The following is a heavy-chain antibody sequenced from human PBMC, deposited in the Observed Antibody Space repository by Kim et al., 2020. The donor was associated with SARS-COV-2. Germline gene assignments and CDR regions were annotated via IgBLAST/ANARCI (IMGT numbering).Heavy chain of an antibody. CDR2: IGTAGDP. CDR1: GFSFSSYD. CDR3: ARDLSFWGVAYYYDSSGYYRDC. Sequence: GGSLRLSCAASGFSFSSYDMHWVRQATGKGLEWVSAIGTAGDPYYPGSVKGRFTISRENAKNSLYLQMNSLRAGDTAVYYCARDLSFWGVAYYYDSSGYYRDCWGQGTLVTVSS. J-gene: IGHJ4*02. D-gene: IGHD3-22*01. V-gene: IGHV3-13*05.